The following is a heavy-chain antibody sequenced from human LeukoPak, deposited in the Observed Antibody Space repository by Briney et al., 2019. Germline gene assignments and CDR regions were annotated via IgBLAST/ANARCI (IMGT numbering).Heavy chain of an antibody. J-gene: IGHJ4*02. Sequence: PGGSLRLSCAASGFTFSSYSMNWVRQAPGKGLEWIGEIYHSGSTNYNPSLKSRVTISVDKSKNQFSLKLTSVTAADTAAYYCARQGDSGWYYFDYWGQGTLVTVSS. D-gene: IGHD6-19*01. CDR2: IYHSGST. CDR3: ARQGDSGWYYFDY. CDR1: GFTFSSYSM. V-gene: IGHV4-4*02.